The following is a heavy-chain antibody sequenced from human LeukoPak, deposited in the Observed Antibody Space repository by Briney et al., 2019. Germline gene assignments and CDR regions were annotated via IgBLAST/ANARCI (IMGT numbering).Heavy chain of an antibody. CDR3: AKDILSGYKEHY. Sequence: GGSLRPSCAASGFTFDDYAMHWVRQAPGKGLEWVSLISGDGGSTYYADSVKGRFTISRDNSKNSLYLQMNSLRTEDTALYYCAKDILSGYKEHYWGQGTLVTVSS. D-gene: IGHD5-24*01. CDR1: GFTFDDYA. V-gene: IGHV3-43*02. J-gene: IGHJ4*02. CDR2: ISGDGGST.